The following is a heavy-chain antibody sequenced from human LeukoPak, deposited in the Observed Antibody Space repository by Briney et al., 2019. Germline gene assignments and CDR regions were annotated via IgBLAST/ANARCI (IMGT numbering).Heavy chain of an antibody. V-gene: IGHV1-24*01. D-gene: IGHD6-13*01. J-gene: IGHJ3*02. CDR3: ATPPTPSSSWYDDAFDI. CDR1: GYTLTELS. Sequence: ASVKVSCKASGYTLTELSMHWVRQAPGKGLEWMGGFDPEDGETIYAQKFQGRVTMTEDTSTDTAYMELSSLRSEDTAVYYCATPPTPSSSWYDDAFDIWGQGTMVTVSS. CDR2: FDPEDGET.